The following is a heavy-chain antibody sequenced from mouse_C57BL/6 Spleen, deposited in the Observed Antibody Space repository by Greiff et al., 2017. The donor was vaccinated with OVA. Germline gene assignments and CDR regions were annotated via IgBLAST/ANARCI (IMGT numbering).Heavy chain of an antibody. CDR1: GYSITSGYY. J-gene: IGHJ2*01. D-gene: IGHD1-1*02. Sequence: EVQVVESGPGLVKPSQSLSLTCSVTGYSITSGYYWNWIRQFPGNKLEWMGYISYDGSNNYNPSLKNRISITRDTSKNQFFLKLNSVTTEDTATYYCARTGGSHFDYWGQGTTLTVSS. CDR3: ARTGGSHFDY. V-gene: IGHV3-6*01. CDR2: ISYDGSN.